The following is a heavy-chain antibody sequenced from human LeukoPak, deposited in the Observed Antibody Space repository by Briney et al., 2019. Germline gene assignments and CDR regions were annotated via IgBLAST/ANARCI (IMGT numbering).Heavy chain of an antibody. V-gene: IGHV4-34*01. CDR2: INHSGST. J-gene: IGHJ5*02. Sequence: PSETLSLTCAVYGGSFSGYYWSWIRQPPGKGLEWIGEINHSGSTNYNPSLKSRATISVDTSKNQFSLKLSSVTAADTAVYFCARGSDYYDTSGQFDPWGQGTLVTVSS. CDR1: GGSFSGYY. D-gene: IGHD3-22*01. CDR3: ARGSDYYDTSGQFDP.